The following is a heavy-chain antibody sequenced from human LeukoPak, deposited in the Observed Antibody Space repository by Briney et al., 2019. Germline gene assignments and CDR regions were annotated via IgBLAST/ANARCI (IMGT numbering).Heavy chain of an antibody. CDR2: INHSGST. CDR3: ARLRYFDWLLFDY. Sequence: PSETLSLTCAVYGGSFSGYYWSWIRQPPGKGLEWIGEINHSGSTNYNPSLKSRVTISVDTSKNQFSLKLSSVTAADTAVYYCARLRYFDWLLFDYWGQGTLVTVSS. D-gene: IGHD3-9*01. CDR1: GGSFSGYY. V-gene: IGHV4-34*01. J-gene: IGHJ4*02.